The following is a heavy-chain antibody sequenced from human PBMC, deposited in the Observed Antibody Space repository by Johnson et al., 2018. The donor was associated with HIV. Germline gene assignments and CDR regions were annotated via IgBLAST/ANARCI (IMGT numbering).Heavy chain of an antibody. V-gene: IGHV3-15*01. J-gene: IGHJ3*02. CDR3: STGDIVVMLGARLLPLHDAFDI. CDR2: IKSITDDGTT. CDR1: GFTFSDAW. D-gene: IGHD2-15*01. Sequence: EVQLVESGGGLVEPGGSLRLSCAASGFTFSDAWMNWVRQAPGKGLEWVGRIKSITDDGTTDYATPVKGRFTISRDDSKSTVYLQMNSLRTEDTAEYYCSTGDIVVMLGARLLPLHDAFDIWGQGTRVTVSS.